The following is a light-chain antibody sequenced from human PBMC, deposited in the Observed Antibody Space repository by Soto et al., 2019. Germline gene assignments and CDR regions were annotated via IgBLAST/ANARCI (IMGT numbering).Light chain of an antibody. J-gene: IGKJ2*01. Sequence: EIVLTQSPGTLSLSPGERATLSCRASQNISSSSLAWYQQKHGQAPRLLIHATSSRATGIQDRFSGSGSGTDIALTIMRLEPEDFAVYYCQLDSGSALYTFGQGTKLEI. CDR3: QLDSGSALYT. CDR2: ATS. CDR1: QNISSSS. V-gene: IGKV3-20*01.